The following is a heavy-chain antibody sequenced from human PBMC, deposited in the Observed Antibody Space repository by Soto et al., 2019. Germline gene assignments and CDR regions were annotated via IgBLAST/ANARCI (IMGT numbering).Heavy chain of an antibody. CDR1: GYSISSDDY. CDR2: IYHSGST. Sequence: SETLSLTCAVSGYSISSDDYWGWIRQPPGKGLEWIGSIYHSGSTYYNSSLKRRVTISVDTSTNQFSLKLTSVTAADTAVYYCARADGSIYDYYFGMDVWGQGTTVTVSS. CDR3: ARADGSIYDYYFGMDV. D-gene: IGHD6-13*01. J-gene: IGHJ6*02. V-gene: IGHV4-38-2*01.